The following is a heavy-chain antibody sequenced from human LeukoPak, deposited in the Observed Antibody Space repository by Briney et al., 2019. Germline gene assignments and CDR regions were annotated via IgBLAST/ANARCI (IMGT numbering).Heavy chain of an antibody. Sequence: ASVKVSCKASGGTFSSYAISWVRQAPGQGLEWMGGIIPIFGTANYAQKFQGRVTITADKSTSTAYMELSSLRSEDTAVYYCARVITMIVVVGPFDYWGQGTLVTVSS. CDR1: GGTFSSYA. D-gene: IGHD3-22*01. CDR3: ARVITMIVVVGPFDY. V-gene: IGHV1-69*06. J-gene: IGHJ4*02. CDR2: IIPIFGTA.